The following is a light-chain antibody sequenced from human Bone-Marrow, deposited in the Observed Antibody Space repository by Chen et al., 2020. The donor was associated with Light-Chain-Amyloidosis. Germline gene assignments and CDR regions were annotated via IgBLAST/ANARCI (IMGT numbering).Light chain of an antibody. V-gene: IGLV3-21*02. CDR1: NIGSTS. CDR3: QVWDRSSDRPV. Sequence: SSVLTQPSSVSVAPGQTATIACGGNNIGSTSVHWYQQTPGQAPQLVVYDDSDRPSGIPERLSGSNSGNTATLTISRVEAGDEADYYCQVWDRSSDRPVFGGGTKLTVL. CDR2: DDS. J-gene: IGLJ3*02.